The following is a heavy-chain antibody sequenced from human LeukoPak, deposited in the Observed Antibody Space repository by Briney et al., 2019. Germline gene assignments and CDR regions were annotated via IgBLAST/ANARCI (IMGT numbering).Heavy chain of an antibody. CDR2: ISWNSGSI. Sequence: GGSLRLSCAASGFTFDDYAMHWVRQAPGKGLEWVSGISWNSGSIGYADSVKGRFTISRDNAKNSLYLQMNSLRAEDTALYYCAKDSTAAAGTGLDYWGQGTLVTVPS. CDR3: AKDSTAAAGTGLDY. D-gene: IGHD6-13*01. J-gene: IGHJ4*02. V-gene: IGHV3-9*01. CDR1: GFTFDDYA.